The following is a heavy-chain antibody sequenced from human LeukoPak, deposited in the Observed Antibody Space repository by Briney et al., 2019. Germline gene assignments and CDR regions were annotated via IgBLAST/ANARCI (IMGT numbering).Heavy chain of an antibody. CDR1: GGSISSYY. V-gene: IGHV4-59*01. Sequence: PSETLSLTCTVSGGSISSYYWSLIRQPPGKGLEWIGYIYYSGSTNYNPSLKSRVTISVDTSKNQFSLKLSSVTAADTAVYYCARDNGGVTYWYFDLWGRGTLVTVSS. J-gene: IGHJ2*01. CDR2: IYYSGST. D-gene: IGHD2-8*01. CDR3: ARDNGGVTYWYFDL.